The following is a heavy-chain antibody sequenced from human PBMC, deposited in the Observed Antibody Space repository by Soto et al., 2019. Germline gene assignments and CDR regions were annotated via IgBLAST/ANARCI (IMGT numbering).Heavy chain of an antibody. J-gene: IGHJ6*02. CDR3: ARLRSYYYYGMDV. V-gene: IGHV4-34*01. CDR2: INHSGST. CDR1: GSSFSNYY. D-gene: IGHD4-17*01. Sequence: SETLSLTCAVYGSSFSNYYWSWIRQPPGKGLEWIGEINHSGSTDYNPSLKSRVTISVDTSKNQFSLKLSSVTAADTAVYYCARLRSYYYYGMDVWGQGTTVTVSS.